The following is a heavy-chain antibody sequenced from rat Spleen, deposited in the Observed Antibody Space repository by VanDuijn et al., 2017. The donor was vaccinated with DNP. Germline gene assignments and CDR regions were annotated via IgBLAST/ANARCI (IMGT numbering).Heavy chain of an antibody. J-gene: IGHJ2*01. Sequence: EVQLVESGGGLVRPGRSLKLSCAASGFTFSDYNMAWVRQAPKRGLEWVATIIYDGSNTFFGDSVKGRFTISRDNAKSTLYLQMDSLRSEDTATYYCARDLRSYDYWGQGVMVTVSS. V-gene: IGHV5-7*01. D-gene: IGHD1-3*01. CDR1: GFTFSDYN. CDR2: IIYDGSNT. CDR3: ARDLRSYDY.